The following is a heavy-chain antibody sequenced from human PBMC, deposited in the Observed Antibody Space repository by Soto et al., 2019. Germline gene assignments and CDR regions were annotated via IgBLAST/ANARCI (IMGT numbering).Heavy chain of an antibody. D-gene: IGHD1-1*01. Sequence: QVQLQQWGAGLLKPSETLSLTCAVYGGSVSSGSYYWSWIRQPPGKGLEWIAEISHSGRIHFNPSLKSRVNISVDTSKNQFSLKMSSVTAADTALYYCARVERGTATTVVDAFDIWGQGTMVTVSS. CDR3: ARVERGTATTVVDAFDI. V-gene: IGHV4-34*01. CDR1: GGSVSSGSYY. J-gene: IGHJ3*02. CDR2: ISHSGRI.